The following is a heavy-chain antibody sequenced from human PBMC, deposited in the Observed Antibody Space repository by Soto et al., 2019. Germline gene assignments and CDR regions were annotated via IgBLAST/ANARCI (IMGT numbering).Heavy chain of an antibody. CDR1: GGSISVYY. Sequence: SETLSLTCTISGGSISVYYWSWVRQPPGHELEWIGYIYASGSPYYNPSLRSRVTISADPSKNQISLKLTSPTAADTAVYYCARGVGSSPPRYWGRGTLVTVSS. CDR3: ARGVGSSPPRY. V-gene: IGHV4-59*01. J-gene: IGHJ4*02. CDR2: IYASGSP. D-gene: IGHD1-26*01.